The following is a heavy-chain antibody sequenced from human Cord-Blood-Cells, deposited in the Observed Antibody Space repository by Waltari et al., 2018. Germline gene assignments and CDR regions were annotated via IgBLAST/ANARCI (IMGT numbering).Heavy chain of an antibody. J-gene: IGHJ5*02. Sequence: QVQLVQSGAEVKKPGASVKVSCKVSGYTLTELSMHWVRQAPGKGLEWMGGFNPEDGETIYAQKFQGRVTMTEDTSTDTAYMGLSSLRSEDTAVYYCATRIGPYSSSWYWFDPWGQGTLVTVSS. V-gene: IGHV1-24*01. CDR2: FNPEDGET. CDR3: ATRIGPYSSSWYWFDP. CDR1: GYTLTELS. D-gene: IGHD6-13*01.